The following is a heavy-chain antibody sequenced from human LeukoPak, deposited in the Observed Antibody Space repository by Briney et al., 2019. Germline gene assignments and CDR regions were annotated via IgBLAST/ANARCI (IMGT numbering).Heavy chain of an antibody. J-gene: IGHJ4*02. CDR3: ARGAYIAAAGYVF. D-gene: IGHD6-13*01. CDR2: INHSGST. V-gene: IGHV4-34*01. CDR1: GGSFSGYY. Sequence: SETLCLTCAVYGGSFSGYYWSWIRQPPGKALERIGEINHSGSTNYNPSLKSRVTISVDTSKNQFSLKLSSVTAADTAVYYCARGAYIAAAGYVFWGQGTLVTVSS.